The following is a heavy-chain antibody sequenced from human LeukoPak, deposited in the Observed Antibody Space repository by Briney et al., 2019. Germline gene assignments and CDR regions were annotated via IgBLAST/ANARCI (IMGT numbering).Heavy chain of an antibody. J-gene: IGHJ5*02. Sequence: ASVKVSCKASGYTFTGYYMHWVRQAPGQGLEWMGWINPNSGGTNYAQKFQGRVTMTRDTSISTAYMELSRLRSDDTAVYYCARGTFPHYYGSGSYYSAVAGGWFDPWGQGTLVTVSS. D-gene: IGHD3-10*01. V-gene: IGHV1-2*02. CDR3: ARGTFPHYYGSGSYYSAVAGGWFDP. CDR2: INPNSGGT. CDR1: GYTFTGYY.